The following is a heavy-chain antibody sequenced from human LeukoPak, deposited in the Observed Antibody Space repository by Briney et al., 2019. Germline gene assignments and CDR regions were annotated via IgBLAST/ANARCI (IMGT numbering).Heavy chain of an antibody. J-gene: IGHJ4*02. CDR2: IKQDGSEK. D-gene: IGHD2-15*01. CDR1: GFTFSSYG. CDR3: ARDRLLRGFDY. Sequence: GGSLRLSCAASGFTFSSYGMSWVRQAPGKGLEWVANIKQDGSEKYYVDSVKGRFTISRDNAKNSLYLQMNSLRAEDTAVYYCARDRLLRGFDYWGQGTLVTVSS. V-gene: IGHV3-7*01.